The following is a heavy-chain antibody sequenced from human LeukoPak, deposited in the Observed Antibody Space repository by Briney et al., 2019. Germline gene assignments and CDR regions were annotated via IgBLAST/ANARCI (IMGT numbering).Heavy chain of an antibody. CDR2: IFYGETT. J-gene: IGHJ5*02. V-gene: IGHV4-59*08. CDR3: ARHAIRRWFDP. Sequence: PSETLSLTCTVSGGSITSFYWSWIRQPPGKGLEWIGCIFYGETTNYNPSLRSRAAISVDTSKNLLSLKLNSVTAADTAVYYCARHAIRRWFDPRGQGTLVTVSS. D-gene: IGHD6-6*01. CDR1: GGSITSFY.